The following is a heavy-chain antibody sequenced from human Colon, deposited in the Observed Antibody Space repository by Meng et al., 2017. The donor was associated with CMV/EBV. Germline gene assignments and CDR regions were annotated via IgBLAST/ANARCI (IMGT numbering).Heavy chain of an antibody. D-gene: IGHD2-2*01. CDR2: ITHDGNSA. CDR3: ARWSFVKEVVPAAPTFQH. Sequence: GGSLRLSCAASGLTLSRYWMHWVRQVPGKGPMWVSRITHDGNSAIYADPVKGRFTASRDSTKNTLYLQMNSLRADDTAVYYCARWSFVKEVVPAAPTFQHWGQGTLVTVSS. J-gene: IGHJ1*01. V-gene: IGHV3-74*01. CDR1: GLTLSRYW.